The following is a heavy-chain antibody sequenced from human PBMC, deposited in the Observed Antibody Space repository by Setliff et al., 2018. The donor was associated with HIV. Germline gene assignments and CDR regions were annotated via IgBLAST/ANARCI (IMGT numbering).Heavy chain of an antibody. V-gene: IGHV4-38-2*02. D-gene: IGHD2-15*01. J-gene: IGHJ4*02. CDR3: ARLLGRTVVVINAGFDY. CDR1: NYSISSGHY. CDR2: IYHVGRA. Sequence: SETLSLTCTISNYSISSGHYWGWIRQSPGKGLEWTGNIYHVGRAFYSPSLESRVSISVDTSKNQFSLRLTSVTAADTAVYYCARLLGRTVVVINAGFDYWGQGTLVTVSS.